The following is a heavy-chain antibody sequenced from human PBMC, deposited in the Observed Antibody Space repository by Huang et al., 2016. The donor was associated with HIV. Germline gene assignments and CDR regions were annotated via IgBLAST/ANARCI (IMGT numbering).Heavy chain of an antibody. CDR2: ISNDGSNN. CDR1: GFPFNNHA. CDR3: ARAKDTWDAYDI. D-gene: IGHD5-18*01. J-gene: IGHJ3*02. V-gene: IGHV3-30-3*01. Sequence: QVQLVESGGGVAQPGRSLRLSCAASGFPFNNHAMHWGRQAPGKGLDWVAVISNDGSNNYYADSVKGRFTSSRDSAKSTLFLHMTSLGAEGTAVYYCARAKDTWDAYDIWGQGTMVIVSS.